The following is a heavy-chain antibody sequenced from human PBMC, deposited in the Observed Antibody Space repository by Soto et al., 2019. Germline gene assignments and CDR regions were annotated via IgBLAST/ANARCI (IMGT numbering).Heavy chain of an antibody. J-gene: IGHJ4*02. CDR3: ARGARNYYDSSGYDY. D-gene: IGHD3-22*01. CDR1: GFTFSSYW. CDR2: IKQDGSEK. Sequence: GESLKISCAASGFTFSSYWMSWVRQAPGKGLEWVANIKQDGSEKYYVDSVKGRFTISRDNAKNSLYLQMNSLRAEDTAVYYCARGARNYYDSSGYDYWGQGTLVTVSS. V-gene: IGHV3-7*04.